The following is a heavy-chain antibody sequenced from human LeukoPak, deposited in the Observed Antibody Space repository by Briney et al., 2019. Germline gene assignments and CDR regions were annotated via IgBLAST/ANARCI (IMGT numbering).Heavy chain of an antibody. CDR2: IIPIFGTA. CDR3: AFTVTTWSQKYYYYYYGMDV. Sequence: GASVKVSCKASGYTFTGYYMHWVRQAPGQGLEWMGGIIPIFGTAYYAQKFQGRVTITADESTSTAYMELSSLRSEDTAVYYCAFTVTTWSQKYYYYYYGMDVWGQGTTVTVSS. V-gene: IGHV1-69*13. D-gene: IGHD4-17*01. J-gene: IGHJ6*02. CDR1: GYTFTGYY.